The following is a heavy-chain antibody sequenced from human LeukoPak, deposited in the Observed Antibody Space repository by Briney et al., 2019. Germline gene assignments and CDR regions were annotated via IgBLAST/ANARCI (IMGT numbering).Heavy chain of an antibody. CDR1: GFTFSSYS. D-gene: IGHD1-26*01. J-gene: IGHJ4*02. Sequence: GGSLRLSCAASGFTFSSYSMNWVRQAPGKGLEWVSSISSSSSYIYYADSVKGRFTISRDNAKDSLYLQMNSLRAEDTAVYYCATLMWELPGYWGQGTLVTVCS. CDR2: ISSSSSYI. CDR3: ATLMWELPGY. V-gene: IGHV3-21*01.